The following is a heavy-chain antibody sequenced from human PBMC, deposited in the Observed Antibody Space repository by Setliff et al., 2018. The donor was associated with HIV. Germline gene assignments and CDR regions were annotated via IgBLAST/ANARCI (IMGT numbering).Heavy chain of an antibody. V-gene: IGHV4-39*01. J-gene: IGHJ4*02. CDR1: GGSISNSAYY. D-gene: IGHD4-17*01. CDR3: ARLRSYGDPKRSFDY. CDR2: IYYSGST. Sequence: PSETLSLTCTVSGGSISNSAYYWGWIRQPPGKGLEWIGGIYYSGSTYHNPSLKSRVTISVDTSKNQFSLKVTSVTAADTALYYCARLRSYGDPKRSFDYWGQGTLVTVSS.